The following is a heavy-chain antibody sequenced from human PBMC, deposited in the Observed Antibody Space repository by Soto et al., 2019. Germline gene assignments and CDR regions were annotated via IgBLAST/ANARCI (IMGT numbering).Heavy chain of an antibody. CDR2: INAGNGNT. CDR3: ARGEFLSYDDY. V-gene: IGHV1-3*01. CDR1: GYTFTSYA. Sequence: QVQLVQSGAEVKKPGASVKVSCKASGYTFTSYAMHWVRQAPGQRLEWMGWINAGNGNTKESQKFQGRVTSTRDTSASTAYMELSSLRSEDTAVYYCARGEFLSYDDYWGPGTLVTVSS. J-gene: IGHJ4*02. D-gene: IGHD3-16*01.